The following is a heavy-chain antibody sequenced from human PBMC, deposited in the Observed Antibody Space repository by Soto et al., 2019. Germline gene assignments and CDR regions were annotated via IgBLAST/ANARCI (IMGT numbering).Heavy chain of an antibody. V-gene: IGHV4-30-4*02. J-gene: IGHJ3*02. CDR1: GGSVSSGDYY. CDR2: IYYSGST. CDR3: ARGDYGKDAFDI. Sequence: SETLSLTCTVSGGSVSSGDYYRSWIRQPPGKGLEWIGYIYYSGSTYYNPSLKSRVTISVDTSKNQFSLKLRSVTAADTAVYYCARGDYGKDAFDIWGQGTMVTVSS. D-gene: IGHD3-10*01.